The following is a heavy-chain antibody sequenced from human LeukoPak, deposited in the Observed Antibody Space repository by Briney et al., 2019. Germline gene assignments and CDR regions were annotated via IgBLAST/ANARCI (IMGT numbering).Heavy chain of an antibody. V-gene: IGHV1-2*02. D-gene: IGHD3-9*01. CDR3: ARTDSYYDILTGYYKGGYYYYYMDV. CDR2: INPNSGGT. CDR1: GYTFTGYY. Sequence: KVSCKASGYTFTGYYMHWVRQDPGQGLEWMGWINPNSGGTNYAQKFQGRVTMTRDTSISTAYMELSRLRSDDTAVYYCARTDSYYDILTGYYKGGYYYYYMDVWGKGTTVAVSS. J-gene: IGHJ6*03.